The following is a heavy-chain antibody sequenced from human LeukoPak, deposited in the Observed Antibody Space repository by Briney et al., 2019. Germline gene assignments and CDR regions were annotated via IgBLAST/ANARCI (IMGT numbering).Heavy chain of an antibody. CDR3: ARRDGYIIGFFDY. D-gene: IGHD5-24*01. Sequence: SQTLSLTCTVSGGSISGGSYYWSWIRQPPGKGLEWIGSIYYSGSTYYNPSLKSRVTISVDTSKNQFSLKLSSVTAADTAVYYCARRDGYIIGFFDYWGQGTLVTVSS. CDR1: GGSISGGSYY. J-gene: IGHJ4*02. V-gene: IGHV4-39*01. CDR2: IYYSGST.